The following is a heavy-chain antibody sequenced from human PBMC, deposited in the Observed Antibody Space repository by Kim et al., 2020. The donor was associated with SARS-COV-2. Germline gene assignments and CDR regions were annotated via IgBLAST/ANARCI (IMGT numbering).Heavy chain of an antibody. CDR2: ISTSGNTI. J-gene: IGHJ5*01. Sequence: GGSLRLSCAASGFIVSSYEMNWVRQAPGKGLEWISYISTSGNTIFYADSVKGRFTISRDNAKNSLYLQMNGLRAEDTAVYYCAREITLNGFDSWGQGILGTVSS. CDR3: AREITLNGFDS. CDR1: GFIVSSYE. V-gene: IGHV3-48*03. D-gene: IGHD3-16*01.